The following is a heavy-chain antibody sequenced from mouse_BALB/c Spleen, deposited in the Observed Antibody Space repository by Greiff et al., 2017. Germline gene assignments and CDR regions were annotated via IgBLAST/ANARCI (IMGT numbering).Heavy chain of an antibody. CDR1: GYAFSSSW. V-gene: IGHV1-82*01. J-gene: IGHJ2*01. CDR2: IYPGDGDT. Sequence: QVQLQQSGPELVKPGASVKISCKASGYAFSSSWMNWVKQRPGQGLEWIGRIYPGDGDTNYNGKFKGKATLTADKSSSTAYMQLSSLTSVDSAVYFCARSSGNRNYFDYWGQGTTLTVSS. CDR3: ARSSGNRNYFDY.